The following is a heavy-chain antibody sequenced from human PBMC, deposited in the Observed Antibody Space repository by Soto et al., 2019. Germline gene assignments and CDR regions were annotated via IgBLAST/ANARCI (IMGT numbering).Heavy chain of an antibody. Sequence: QVQLVESGGGVVQPGRSLRLSCAASGFIFSNYAMHWVRQAPGKGLEWVAFTSHDGIDEYHADSVKGRFTSSRDNSKNTLYLQMDSLRPEDTGVYYCAKDRYRAKVKAYYCDYWGQGTLVTVSS. CDR3: AKDRYRAKVKAYYCDY. J-gene: IGHJ4*02. CDR2: TSHDGIDE. V-gene: IGHV3-30*18. CDR1: GFIFSNYA. D-gene: IGHD4-17*01.